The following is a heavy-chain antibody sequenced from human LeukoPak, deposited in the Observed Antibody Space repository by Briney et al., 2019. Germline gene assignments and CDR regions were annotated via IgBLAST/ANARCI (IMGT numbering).Heavy chain of an antibody. Sequence: ASVTVSCMASGYIFPDYFFQWLGPAPGQGRAWMGRTNPNTGGTNYAQKFQGRVTFTIDTSASTAYMELSRLRPDDTAVYYCARDGGGDRYSGRYYYYYYYMDGWGKGTTVTVSS. J-gene: IGHJ6*03. D-gene: IGHD1-26*01. CDR1: GYIFPDYF. CDR3: ARDGGGDRYSGRYYYYYYYMDG. V-gene: IGHV1-2*06. CDR2: TNPNTGGT.